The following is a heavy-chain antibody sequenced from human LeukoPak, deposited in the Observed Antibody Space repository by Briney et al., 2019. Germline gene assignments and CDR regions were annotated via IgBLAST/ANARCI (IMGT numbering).Heavy chain of an antibody. CDR1: GGSISSSSHY. Sequence: PSETLSLTCTVSGGSISSSSHYWGWIRQPPGKGLEWIGTVYSTGSTTYSNPSLKSRVTISVDTSKNQFSLKLSSVTAADTAVYYCARHEEEDGYNAKTIDYWGQGTLVTVSS. V-gene: IGHV4-39*01. D-gene: IGHD5-24*01. J-gene: IGHJ4*02. CDR3: ARHEEEDGYNAKTIDY. CDR2: VYSTGSTT.